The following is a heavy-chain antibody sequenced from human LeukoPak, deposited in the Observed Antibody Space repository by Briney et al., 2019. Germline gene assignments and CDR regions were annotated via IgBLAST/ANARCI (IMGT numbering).Heavy chain of an antibody. D-gene: IGHD6-13*01. V-gene: IGHV1-2*02. CDR2: VNPTSCGT. CDR1: GYTFTGYY. Sequence: VSVKVSCQASGYTFTGYYMHWVRQAPGQGLEWMGWVNPTSCGTNYAQKFQGRVTMTRDTSISTAYMELSRLRSDDTAVYYCARMTTGIAAAGDYYYYYGMDVWGQGTTVT. J-gene: IGHJ6*02. CDR3: ARMTTGIAAAGDYYYYYGMDV.